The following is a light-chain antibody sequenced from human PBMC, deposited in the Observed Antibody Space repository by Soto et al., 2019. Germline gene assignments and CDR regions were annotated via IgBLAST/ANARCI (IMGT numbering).Light chain of an antibody. V-gene: IGLV1-40*01. CDR3: QSYDSSLSGVV. J-gene: IGLJ2*01. Sequence: QAVVTQPPSVSGAPGQRVTISCTGSSSNIGAGYDVHWYQQLPGTAPKLLIYGNSNRPSGVPDRFSGSKSGTSASLAITGLQVEDEADYYCQSYDSSLSGVVFGGGTKVTVL. CDR2: GNS. CDR1: SSNIGAGYD.